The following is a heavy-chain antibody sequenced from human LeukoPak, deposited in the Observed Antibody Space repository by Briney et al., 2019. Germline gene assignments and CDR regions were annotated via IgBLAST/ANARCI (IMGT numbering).Heavy chain of an antibody. CDR1: GFTLSTYA. D-gene: IGHD5-12*01. CDR3: ARSWAGYASWDP. CDR2: PSGNGGST. J-gene: IGHJ5*02. Sequence: GGSLRLSCAASGFTLSTYAMRGVRQARGKGGEWVSAPSGNGGSTYPADSMKGRFTLSRDNSKNTLYLQMNSLRAEDTAVYYCARSWAGYASWDPWGQGTLVTASS. V-gene: IGHV3-23*01.